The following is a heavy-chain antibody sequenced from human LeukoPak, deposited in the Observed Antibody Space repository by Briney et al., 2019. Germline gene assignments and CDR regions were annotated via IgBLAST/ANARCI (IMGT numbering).Heavy chain of an antibody. D-gene: IGHD1-26*01. Sequence: GGSLRLSCAASGFTFTSYSMNWVREAPGKGLEWVSTISGGGGSTYYADSVKGRFTISRDNFKNTLYLQVNSLRAEDTAVYYCAKGGKWDVAPFDYWGQGTLVTVSS. CDR2: ISGGGGST. J-gene: IGHJ4*02. CDR1: GFTFTSYS. V-gene: IGHV3-23*01. CDR3: AKGGKWDVAPFDY.